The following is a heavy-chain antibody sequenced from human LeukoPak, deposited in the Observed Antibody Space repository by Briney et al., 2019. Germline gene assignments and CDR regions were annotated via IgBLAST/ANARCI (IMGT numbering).Heavy chain of an antibody. D-gene: IGHD3-22*01. Sequence: GGSLRLSCAASGFTFSSYWMSWVRQAPGKGLEWVANIKQDGSEKYYVDSVKGRFTISRDNAKNSLYLQMNSLRAEDTAVYYCARDNLKYDSSGYAVDYWGQGTLVTVSS. CDR1: GFTFSSYW. V-gene: IGHV3-7*01. CDR2: IKQDGSEK. J-gene: IGHJ4*02. CDR3: ARDNLKYDSSGYAVDY.